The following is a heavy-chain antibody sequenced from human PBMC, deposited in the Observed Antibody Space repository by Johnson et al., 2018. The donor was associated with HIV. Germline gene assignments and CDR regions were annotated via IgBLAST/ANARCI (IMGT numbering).Heavy chain of an antibody. D-gene: IGHD5-18*01. CDR1: GFSFSDHY. CDR2: ISSSGSTI. J-gene: IGHJ3*02. Sequence: VQVVESGGGLVKPGGSLRLSCAASGFSFSDHYMSWIRQAPGKGLEWVSYISSSGSTIYYADSVKGRFTVSRDNAKNSLYLQMNSLRAEDTAMYYCARGMWIPEIDAIDIWGQGTMVTVSS. V-gene: IGHV3-11*04. CDR3: ARGMWIPEIDAIDI.